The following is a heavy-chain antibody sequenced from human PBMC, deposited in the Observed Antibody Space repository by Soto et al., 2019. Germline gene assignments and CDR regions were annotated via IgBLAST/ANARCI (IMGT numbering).Heavy chain of an antibody. CDR3: AHAGDYDLLTFDH. CDR1: GFSLSTYHMG. D-gene: IGHD4-17*01. J-gene: IGHJ4*02. V-gene: IGHV2-5*02. CDR2: IYWDDDK. Sequence: QITLKESGPTLVRPAQTLTLTCDFSGFSLSTYHMGVAWIRQPPRKALEWLALIYWDDDKRYSPSLKDRLAISKDTSSNQVVLTITNIDPGDSATYFCAHAGDYDLLTFDHWGPGTLVTVSS.